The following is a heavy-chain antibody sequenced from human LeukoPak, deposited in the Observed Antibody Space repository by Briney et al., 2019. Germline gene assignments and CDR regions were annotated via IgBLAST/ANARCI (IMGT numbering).Heavy chain of an antibody. CDR1: GYTFTTYG. J-gene: IGHJ4*02. D-gene: IGHD3-9*01. Sequence: ASVKVSCKASGYTFTTYGISWVRQAPGQGLEWMGWISGYNGNTDYAQKFQGRVTMTTDTFTSTAYMELRSLRSDDTAVYYCARGYQRYYDILTGKYDYFDYWGQGTLVTVSS. CDR3: ARGYQRYYDILTGKYDYFDY. CDR2: ISGYNGNT. V-gene: IGHV1-18*01.